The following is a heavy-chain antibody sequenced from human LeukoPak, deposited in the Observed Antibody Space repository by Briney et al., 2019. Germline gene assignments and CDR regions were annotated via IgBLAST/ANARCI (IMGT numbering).Heavy chain of an antibody. Sequence: GGSLRLSCAASGFTFSSYWMSWVRQAPGKGLEWVVNIKQDYVDSVKGRFTISRDNAKNSLYLQMNSLRAEDTAVYYCARGRGYCSSTSCYKHSQYNWFDPWGQGTLVTVSS. V-gene: IGHV3-7*01. CDR2: IKQD. CDR1: GFTFSSYW. CDR3: ARGRGYCSSTSCYKHSQYNWFDP. D-gene: IGHD2-2*02. J-gene: IGHJ5*02.